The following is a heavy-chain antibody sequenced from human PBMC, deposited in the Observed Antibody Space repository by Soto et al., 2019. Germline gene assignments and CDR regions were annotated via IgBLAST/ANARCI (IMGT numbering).Heavy chain of an antibody. CDR3: GRGRAPIVVVPADAFDI. CDR1: GYTFTSYY. J-gene: IGHJ3*02. Sequence: ASVKVSCKASGYTFTSYYMHWVRQAPGQGLEWMGIINPSGGSTSYAQKFQGRVTMTRDTSTSTVYMELSSLRSEDTAVYYCGRGRAPIVVVPADAFDIWGQGTMVTVSS. V-gene: IGHV1-46*01. CDR2: INPSGGST. D-gene: IGHD2-2*01.